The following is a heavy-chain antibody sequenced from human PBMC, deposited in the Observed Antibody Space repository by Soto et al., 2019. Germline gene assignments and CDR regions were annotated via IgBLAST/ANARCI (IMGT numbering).Heavy chain of an antibody. D-gene: IGHD3-3*01. CDR1: SDSISSYY. CDR3: ARGTILRLDV. CDR2: MYYSGST. V-gene: IGHV4-59*01. Sequence: PSETLSLTCTVSSDSISSYYWSWIRQPPGKGLEWIGYMYYSGSTSYNPSLKSRVTFSVDTSKNQFSLNLSSVTAADTAVYYCARGTILRLDVWGQGTTVTVSS. J-gene: IGHJ6*02.